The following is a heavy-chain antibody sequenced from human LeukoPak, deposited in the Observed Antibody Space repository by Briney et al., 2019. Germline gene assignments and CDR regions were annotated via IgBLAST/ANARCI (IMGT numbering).Heavy chain of an antibody. CDR3: ARGHVIQLWDPYYYYGMYV. CDR1: GYTFTSYD. J-gene: IGHJ6*02. Sequence: ASVKVSCKASGYTFTSYDINWVRQATGQGLEWMGWMNPNSGNTGYAQKFQGRVTMTRNTSISTAYMELSSLRSEDTAVYYCARGHVIQLWDPYYYYGMYVWGQGTTVTVSS. V-gene: IGHV1-8*01. CDR2: MNPNSGNT. D-gene: IGHD5-18*01.